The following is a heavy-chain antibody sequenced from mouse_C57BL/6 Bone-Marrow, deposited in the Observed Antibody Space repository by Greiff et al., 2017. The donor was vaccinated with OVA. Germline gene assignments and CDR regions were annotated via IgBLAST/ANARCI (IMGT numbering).Heavy chain of an antibody. J-gene: IGHJ4*01. Sequence: EVQLVESGGGLVQPGGPLKLSCAASGFTFSDFYMYWIRQTPEKRLEWVAYISNGGGSTYYPDTVKGRFTISRDNAKNTLYLQMSRLKSEDTAMYYCARLDAMDYWGQGTSVTVSS. V-gene: IGHV5-12*01. CDR3: ARLDAMDY. CDR1: GFTFSDFY. CDR2: ISNGGGST.